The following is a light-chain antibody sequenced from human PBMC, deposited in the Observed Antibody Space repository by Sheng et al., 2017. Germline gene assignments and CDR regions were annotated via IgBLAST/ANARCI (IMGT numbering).Light chain of an antibody. Sequence: QSALTQPASVSGSPGQSITISRTGTSRDIGAYNYVSWYQQHPGKAPKLLIHDVTDRPSGVSVRFSGSKSGNTASLTISGLQAEDEADYYCSSFTSSSTLFGTGTTVTVL. CDR3: SSFTSSSTL. V-gene: IGLV2-14*03. CDR1: SRDIGAYNY. CDR2: DVT. J-gene: IGLJ1*01.